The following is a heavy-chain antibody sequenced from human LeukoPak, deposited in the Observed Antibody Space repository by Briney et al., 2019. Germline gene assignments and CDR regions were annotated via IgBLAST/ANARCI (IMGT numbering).Heavy chain of an antibody. J-gene: IGHJ3*02. CDR1: GFTFSSYA. V-gene: IGHV3-30-3*01. Sequence: GGSLRLSCAAFGFTFSSYAMHWVRQAPGKGLEWVAVISYDGSNKYYADSVKGRFTISRDNSKNTLYLQMNSLRAEDTAVYYCAREPRDAFDIWGQGTMVTVSS. CDR2: ISYDGSNK. CDR3: AREPRDAFDI.